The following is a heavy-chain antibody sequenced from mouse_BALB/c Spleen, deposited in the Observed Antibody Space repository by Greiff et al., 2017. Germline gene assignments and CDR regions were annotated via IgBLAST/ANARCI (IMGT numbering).Heavy chain of an antibody. CDR1: GYTFTDYY. Sequence: VQLQQSGPELVKPGASVKMSCKASGYTFTDYYMDWVKQSHGESFEWIGRVNPYNGGTSYNQKFKGKATLTVDKSSSTAYMELNSLTSEDSAVYYCARGRGNYWFAYWGQGTTLTVSS. D-gene: IGHD2-1*01. J-gene: IGHJ2*01. CDR2: VNPYNGGT. V-gene: IGHV1-19*01. CDR3: ARGRGNYWFAY.